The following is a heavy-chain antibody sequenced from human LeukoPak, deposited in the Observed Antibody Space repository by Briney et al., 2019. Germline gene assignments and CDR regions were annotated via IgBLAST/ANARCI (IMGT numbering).Heavy chain of an antibody. Sequence: PGGSLRLSCAASGFTFSSYGMSWVRQAPGKGLEWVSAISGSGGSTYYADSVKGRFTISRDNSKNTLYLQMNSLRAEDTAVYYCAGGYDSSGYYYLFDYWGQGTLVTVSS. D-gene: IGHD3-22*01. CDR3: AGGYDSSGYYYLFDY. J-gene: IGHJ4*02. V-gene: IGHV3-23*01. CDR1: GFTFSSYG. CDR2: ISGSGGST.